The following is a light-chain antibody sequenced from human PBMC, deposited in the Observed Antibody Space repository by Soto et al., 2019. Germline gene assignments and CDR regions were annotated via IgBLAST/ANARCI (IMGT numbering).Light chain of an antibody. CDR1: SSDVGAYKF. Sequence: QSGLTQPPSASLSPGQSVTISCTGTSSDVGAYKFVSLYRQNPGKAPKLIIYDVTKRPTGVPDRFSGSKSGNTASLTVSGLQAEDEADYYCSSYAGNNNYVFGSGTKVTVL. J-gene: IGLJ1*01. CDR2: DVT. CDR3: SSYAGNNNYV. V-gene: IGLV2-8*01.